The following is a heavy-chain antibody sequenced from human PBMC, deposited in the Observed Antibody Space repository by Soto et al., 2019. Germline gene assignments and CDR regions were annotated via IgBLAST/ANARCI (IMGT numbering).Heavy chain of an antibody. CDR2: IYPGDSDT. J-gene: IGHJ3*02. CDR1: GYSFTSYW. V-gene: IGHV5-51*01. D-gene: IGHD3-10*01. Sequence: GESLKISCKGSGYSFTSYWIGWVRQMPGKGLEWMGIIYPGDSDTRYSPSFQGQVTISADKSISTAYLQWSSLKASDTAMYYCARRMVRGVTPLDAFDIWGQGTMVTVSS. CDR3: ARRMVRGVTPLDAFDI.